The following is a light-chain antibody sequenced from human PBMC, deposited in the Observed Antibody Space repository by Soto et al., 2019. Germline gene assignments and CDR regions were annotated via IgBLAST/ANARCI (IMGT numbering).Light chain of an antibody. CDR2: AAS. CDR1: QSISSY. Sequence: DNPMTQSPSSLSAAVGDRVTITCRASQSISSYLNWYQQKPGKAPKLLIYAASSLQSGVPSRFSGSGSGTDFTLTISSLQPEDFATYYCQQSYSTPYTFGQGTKVDI. J-gene: IGKJ2*01. CDR3: QQSYSTPYT. V-gene: IGKV1-39*01.